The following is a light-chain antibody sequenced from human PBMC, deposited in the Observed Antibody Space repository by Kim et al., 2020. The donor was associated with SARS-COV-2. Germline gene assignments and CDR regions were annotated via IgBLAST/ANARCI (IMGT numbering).Light chain of an antibody. J-gene: IGKJ2*01. Sequence: DIQMTQSPSTLSASVGDRVTITCRASQTISTWLAWYQQKPGKAPKLLLYLASTLESGVPSRFSGSGSGTEFTHTIDSLQPDDFATYYCQHYIRFPYTFGQGTKLE. CDR2: LAS. CDR3: QHYIRFPYT. V-gene: IGKV1-5*03. CDR1: QTISTW.